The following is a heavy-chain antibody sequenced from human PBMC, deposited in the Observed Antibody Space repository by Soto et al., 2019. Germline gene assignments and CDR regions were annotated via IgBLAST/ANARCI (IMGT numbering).Heavy chain of an antibody. CDR1: GFTFSSYS. V-gene: IGHV3-21*01. D-gene: IGHD3-10*01. Sequence: GGSLRLSCAASGFTFSSYSMNWVRQAPGEGLEWVSSISSSGSYIYYADLVKGRFTISRDNAKNSLHLQMNSLRAEDTAVYYCARYDSGSDSHDYYYMDVWGKGTTVTVSS. J-gene: IGHJ6*03. CDR2: ISSSGSYI. CDR3: ARYDSGSDSHDYYYMDV.